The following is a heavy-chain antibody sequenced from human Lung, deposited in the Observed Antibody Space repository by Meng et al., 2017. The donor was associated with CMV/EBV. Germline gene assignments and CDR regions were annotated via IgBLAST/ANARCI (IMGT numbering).Heavy chain of an antibody. V-gene: IGHV3-9*01. Sequence: GGSXRLXCAASGFSFDDFAMHWVRQTPGEGLEWVSGVSGNSGFKGYADSVKGRFTISRDNARKTLSLQMNSQRADDTALYCCVKGGGEKVTFDGRDVWGQETXVNVAS. D-gene: IGHD5-18*01. CDR1: GFSFDDFA. CDR3: VKGGGEKVTFDGRDV. CDR2: VSGNSGFK. J-gene: IGHJ6*02.